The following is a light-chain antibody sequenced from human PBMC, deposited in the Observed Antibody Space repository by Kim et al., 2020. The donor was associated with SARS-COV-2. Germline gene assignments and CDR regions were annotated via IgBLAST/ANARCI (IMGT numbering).Light chain of an antibody. CDR1: QSVSSN. Sequence: EIVMTQSPATLSVSPGERATLSCRASQSVSSNLAWYQQKLGQAPRLLIYGASTRATGIPARFSGSGSGTEFTLTISSLQSEDFAVYYCQQYNNLPPYTFGQGTKLEI. V-gene: IGKV3-15*01. CDR3: QQYNNLPPYT. CDR2: GAS. J-gene: IGKJ2*01.